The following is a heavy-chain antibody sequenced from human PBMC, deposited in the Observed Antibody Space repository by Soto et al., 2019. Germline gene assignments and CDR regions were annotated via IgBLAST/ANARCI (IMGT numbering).Heavy chain of an antibody. D-gene: IGHD3-10*01. CDR2: INHSGST. Sequence: SETLSLTCAVYGGSFSGYYWSWIRQPPGKGLEWIGEINHSGSTNYNPSLKSRVTISVDTSKKQFSLKLSSVTAADTAVYYCEREGDRGNNQFDYWGQGTLVTVSS. CDR1: GGSFSGYY. J-gene: IGHJ4*02. CDR3: EREGDRGNNQFDY. V-gene: IGHV4-34*01.